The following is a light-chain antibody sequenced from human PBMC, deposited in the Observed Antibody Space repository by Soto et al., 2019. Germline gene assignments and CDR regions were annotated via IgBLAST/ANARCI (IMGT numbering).Light chain of an antibody. Sequence: QSVLTQPASVSGSPGQSIAISCAGTSSDIGTYNHVSWYQQHPGKAPQLIIYEDINRPSGLSSRFSGSKSGNTASLTISGLQAEDEADYFCCSYTTSSTLVCGTGTKVTAL. V-gene: IGLV2-14*01. J-gene: IGLJ1*01. CDR3: CSYTTSSTLV. CDR1: SSDIGTYNH. CDR2: EDI.